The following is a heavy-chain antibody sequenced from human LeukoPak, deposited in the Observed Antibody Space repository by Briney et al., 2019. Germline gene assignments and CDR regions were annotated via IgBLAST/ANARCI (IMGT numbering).Heavy chain of an antibody. CDR3: ARGIYGSGSYYNVFDWFDP. CDR1: GYSFTSYW. CDR2: IYPGDSDT. J-gene: IGHJ5*02. D-gene: IGHD3-10*01. Sequence: GESLKISCKGSGYSFTSYWIGWVRQMPGKGLEWMGIIYPGDSDTRYSPSFQGQVTISVDKSISTAYLQRSSLKASDTAMYYCARGIYGSGSYYNVFDWFDPWGQGTLVTVSS. V-gene: IGHV5-51*01.